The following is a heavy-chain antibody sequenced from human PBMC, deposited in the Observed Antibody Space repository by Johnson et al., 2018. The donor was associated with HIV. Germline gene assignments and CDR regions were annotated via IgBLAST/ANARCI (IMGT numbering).Heavy chain of an antibody. D-gene: IGHD3-10*01. CDR2: ISYDGSNK. CDR3: AKDPGWFGEPGDAFDI. CDR1: GFTFDDYA. J-gene: IGHJ3*02. V-gene: IGHV3-30-3*01. Sequence: QVQLVESGGGLVQPGRSMRLSCAASGFTFDDYAMHWVRQAPGKGLEWVSVISYDGSNKYYADSVKGRFTISRDNSKNTLYLQMNSLRAEDTAVYYCAKDPGWFGEPGDAFDIWGQGTMVTVSS.